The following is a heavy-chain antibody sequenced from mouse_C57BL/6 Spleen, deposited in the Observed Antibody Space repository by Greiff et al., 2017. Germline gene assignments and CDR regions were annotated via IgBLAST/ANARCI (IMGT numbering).Heavy chain of an antibody. D-gene: IGHD2-4*01. CDR2: FHPYNDDT. Sequence: VKLMESGAELVKPGASVKMSCKASGYTFTTYPIEWMKQNHGKSLEWIGNFHPYNDDTKYNEKFKGKATLTVEKSSSAVYLGLSRLTSDVSAVYYCARRDYDGGAMDYWGQGTSVTVSS. V-gene: IGHV1-47*01. CDR3: ARRDYDGGAMDY. CDR1: GYTFTTYP. J-gene: IGHJ4*01.